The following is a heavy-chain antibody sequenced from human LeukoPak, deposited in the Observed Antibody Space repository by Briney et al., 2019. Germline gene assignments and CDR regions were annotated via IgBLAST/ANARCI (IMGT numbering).Heavy chain of an antibody. Sequence: SETLSLTCAVSGGSISSGYWWSWVRQPPGKGLEWIGSIYYSGGTYYNPSLKSRVTISVDTSKNQFSLKLSSVTAADTAVYYCARDMAAAGGNWFDPWGQGTLVTVSS. D-gene: IGHD6-13*01. CDR2: IYYSGGT. V-gene: IGHV4-4*02. CDR3: ARDMAAAGGNWFDP. CDR1: GGSISSGYW. J-gene: IGHJ5*02.